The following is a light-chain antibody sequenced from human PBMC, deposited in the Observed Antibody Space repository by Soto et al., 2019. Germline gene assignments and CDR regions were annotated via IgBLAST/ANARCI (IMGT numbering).Light chain of an antibody. CDR2: EVS. Sequence: QSALTQPPSASGSPGQSVTISCTGTSSDVGGYNYVSWYQQHPGKAPKLMIYEVSKRPSGVPDRFSGSKSGNTASLTVSGLQAEDEADYYCSSYAGSYTFVLGSGTKLTVL. J-gene: IGLJ1*01. V-gene: IGLV2-8*01. CDR3: SSYAGSYTFV. CDR1: SSDVGGYNY.